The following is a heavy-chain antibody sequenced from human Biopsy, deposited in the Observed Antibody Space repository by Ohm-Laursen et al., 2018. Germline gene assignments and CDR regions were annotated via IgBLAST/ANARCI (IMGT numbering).Heavy chain of an antibody. Sequence: SQTLSPTCTVSGGSISSGGSYWSWIRQRPGKGLEWIGYIFNSANTYYNPSLKNLITISVDTSKNQFSLRLSSVTAADTAVYYCASAGYNPDWNFDLWGRGTRVTVSS. CDR3: ASAGYNPDWNFDL. D-gene: IGHD5-24*01. J-gene: IGHJ2*01. CDR1: GGSISSGGSY. CDR2: IFNSANT. V-gene: IGHV4-31*01.